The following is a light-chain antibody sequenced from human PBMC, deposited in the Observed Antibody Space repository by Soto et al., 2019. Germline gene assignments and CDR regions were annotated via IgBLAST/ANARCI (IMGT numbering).Light chain of an antibody. CDR2: DVS. J-gene: IGLJ1*01. CDR1: SSDVGGYNY. V-gene: IGLV2-11*01. Sequence: QSVLTQPRSVSGAPGRSVPISCTGTSSDVGGYNYVSWYQQHPGKAPKLMIYDVSKRPSGVPDRFSGSKSGNTASLTISGLQAEDEADYYCCSYAGSYVFGTGTKVTVL. CDR3: CSYAGSYV.